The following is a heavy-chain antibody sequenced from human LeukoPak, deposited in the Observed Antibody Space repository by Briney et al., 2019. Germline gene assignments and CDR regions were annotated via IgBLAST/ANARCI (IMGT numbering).Heavy chain of an antibody. D-gene: IGHD4-23*01. V-gene: IGHV5-51*01. Sequence: GESLKISCKGSGYSFTTYWVAWVRQLPGKGLEWMGIIRPMNSDVRYSPSFQGQVTISADRSINTAYLQWSSLTASDTAMYYCASRPFETTVVPWDFYWGQGTQVTVSS. J-gene: IGHJ4*02. CDR3: ASRPFETTVVPWDFY. CDR1: GYSFTTYW. CDR2: IRPMNSDV.